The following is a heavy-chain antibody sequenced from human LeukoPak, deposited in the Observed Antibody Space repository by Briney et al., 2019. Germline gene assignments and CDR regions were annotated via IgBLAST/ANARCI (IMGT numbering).Heavy chain of an antibody. Sequence: GGSLRLSCAASGLTLSSMNWVRQAPGKGLEWISYINSDTYSNTIHYADTVKGRFTISRDNAKSSLYLQMNSLRDEDTAVYYCARARDYAFDYWGQGTLVTVSS. CDR2: INSDTYSNTI. D-gene: IGHD4-17*01. V-gene: IGHV3-48*02. CDR1: GLTLSS. J-gene: IGHJ4*02. CDR3: ARARDYAFDY.